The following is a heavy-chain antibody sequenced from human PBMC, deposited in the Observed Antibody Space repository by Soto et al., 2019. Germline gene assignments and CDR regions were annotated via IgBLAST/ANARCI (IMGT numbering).Heavy chain of an antibody. CDR2: IVSDGSTT. D-gene: IGHD1-1*01. V-gene: IGHV3-74*01. J-gene: IGHJ6*02. CDR3: ARDWAERRLYYYYGLDV. CDR1: GFTLRNYW. Sequence: EAQLVESGGGLVQPGGSLRLSCEVSGFTLRNYWMHWVRQAPGKGLVWVSRIVSDGSTTTYADSVRGRFTISRDNAKNTLYLQMNDLRAEDTAVYCCARDWAERRLYYYYGLDVWGRGTTVTVSS.